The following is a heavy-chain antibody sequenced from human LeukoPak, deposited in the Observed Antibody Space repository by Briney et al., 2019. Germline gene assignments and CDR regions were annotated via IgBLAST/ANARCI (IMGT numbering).Heavy chain of an antibody. V-gene: IGHV3-66*02. CDR2: IYSGGST. D-gene: IGHD3-22*01. CDR1: GFTVSSSY. Sequence: PGGSLRFSCAASGFTVSSSYMSWVRQAPGKGLEWVSVIYSGGSTYYADSVKGRFTISGDNSKNTLYLQMNSLRAEDTAVYYCATEGQYYDSSGYPTWTFDSWGQGTLVTVSS. CDR3: ATEGQYYDSSGYPTWTFDS. J-gene: IGHJ4*02.